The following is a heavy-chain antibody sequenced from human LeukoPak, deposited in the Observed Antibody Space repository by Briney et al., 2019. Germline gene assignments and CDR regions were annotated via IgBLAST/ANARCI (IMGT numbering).Heavy chain of an antibody. CDR3: ARATTGEPYSWFDP. Sequence: KPSETLSLTCTVSGGSISSYYWSWIRQPPGKGLEWIGYIYYTGSTNYNPSLRSRVTISVDTPKNQFSLKLSSVTAADTAVYYCARATTGEPYSWFDPWGQGTLVTVSS. CDR2: IYYTGST. CDR1: GGSISSYY. J-gene: IGHJ5*02. D-gene: IGHD7-27*01. V-gene: IGHV4-59*01.